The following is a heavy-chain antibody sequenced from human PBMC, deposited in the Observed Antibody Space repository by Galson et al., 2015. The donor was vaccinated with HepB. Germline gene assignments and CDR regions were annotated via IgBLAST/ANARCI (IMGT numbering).Heavy chain of an antibody. CDR3: ARDRSGRLLWFGELGAPDY. J-gene: IGHJ4*02. V-gene: IGHV1-46*01. CDR2: INPSGGST. Sequence: SVKVSCKASGYTFTRYYVHWVRQAPGQGLEWMGIINPSGGSTSYAQKFQGRVTMTRDTSTSTVYMELSSLRSEDTAVYYCARDRSGRLLWFGELGAPDYWGQGTLVTVSS. D-gene: IGHD3-10*01. CDR1: GYTFTRYY.